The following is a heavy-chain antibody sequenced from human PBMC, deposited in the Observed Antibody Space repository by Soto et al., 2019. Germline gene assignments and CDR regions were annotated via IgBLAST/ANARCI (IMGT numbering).Heavy chain of an antibody. V-gene: IGHV5-51*01. Sequence: GESLKISCKGSGYSFTSYWIGWVRQMPGKGLEWMGIIYPGDSDTRYSPSFQGQVTISADKSISTAYLQWSSLKASDTAMYYCATSPTYYYDSSGYSHFDYWGQGTLVTVSS. D-gene: IGHD3-22*01. CDR1: GYSFTSYW. J-gene: IGHJ4*02. CDR3: ATSPTYYYDSSGYSHFDY. CDR2: IYPGDSDT.